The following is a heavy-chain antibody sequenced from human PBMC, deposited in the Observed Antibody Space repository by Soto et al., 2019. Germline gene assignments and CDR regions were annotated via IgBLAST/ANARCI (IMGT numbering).Heavy chain of an antibody. CDR1: GYTLTELS. D-gene: IGHD2-15*01. CDR2: FDPEDGET. J-gene: IGHJ5*02. V-gene: IGHV1-24*01. Sequence: APVKVSCKVSGYTLTELSMHWVRQAPGKGPEWMGGFDPEDGETIYAQKFQGRVTMTEDTSTDTAYMELSSLRSEDTAVYYCATSSYKGYCSGGSCYNNWFDPWGQGTLVTVSS. CDR3: ATSSYKGYCSGGSCYNNWFDP.